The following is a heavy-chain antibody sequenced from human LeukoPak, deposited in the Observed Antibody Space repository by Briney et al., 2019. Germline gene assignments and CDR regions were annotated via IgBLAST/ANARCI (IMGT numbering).Heavy chain of an antibody. D-gene: IGHD5-24*01. Sequence: GSLRLSCAASGFTFSSYAMSWVRQAPGKGLEWVSAISGSGGSTYYADSVKGRFTISRDNSKNTLYLQMNSLRAEDTAVYYCAKDRERWLQLSYWGQGTLVTVSS. CDR2: ISGSGGST. CDR3: AKDRERWLQLSY. V-gene: IGHV3-23*01. CDR1: GFTFSSYA. J-gene: IGHJ4*02.